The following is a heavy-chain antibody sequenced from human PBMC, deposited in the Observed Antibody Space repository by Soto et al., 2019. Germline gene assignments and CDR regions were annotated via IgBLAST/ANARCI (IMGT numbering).Heavy chain of an antibody. J-gene: IGHJ4*02. CDR1: GFTFSSYS. D-gene: IGHD3-9*01. V-gene: IGHV3-48*01. CDR3: ARDYQYFDWLDITGFDY. Sequence: GGSLRLSCAASGFTFSSYSMNWVRQAPGKGLEWVSYISSSSSTIYYADSVKGRFTISRDNAKNSLYLQMNSLRAEDTAVYYCARDYQYFDWLDITGFDYWGQGTLVTVSS. CDR2: ISSSSSTI.